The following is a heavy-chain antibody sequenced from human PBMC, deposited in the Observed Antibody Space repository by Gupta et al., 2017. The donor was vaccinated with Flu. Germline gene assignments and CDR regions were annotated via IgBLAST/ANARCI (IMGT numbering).Heavy chain of an antibody. Sequence: EVQVLESGGGLVQPGGSLRLSCVVSGSTFSTYAMNWVRQAPGKGLEWVSAIGGVSGNTYYADSVEGRFTISRDNSKNTLYLQMNSLKVEDTAVYYCAKDLGVRGVVDYWGQGTLVTVP. D-gene: IGHD3-10*01. CDR1: GSTFSTYA. CDR3: AKDLGVRGVVDY. V-gene: IGHV3-23*01. CDR2: IGGVSGNT. J-gene: IGHJ4*02.